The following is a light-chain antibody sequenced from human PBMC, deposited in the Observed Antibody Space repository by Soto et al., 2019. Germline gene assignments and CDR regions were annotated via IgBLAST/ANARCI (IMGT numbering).Light chain of an antibody. CDR1: QSISSW. CDR3: QLGIT. Sequence: DIQMTQSPSTLSASVGDRVTITCRASQSISSWLAWYQQKPGKAPKLLIYKASSLDSGVPSRFSGSGSGTEFTLTISSLQPDYFATYSCQLGITFGQGTRLEI. CDR2: KAS. V-gene: IGKV1-5*03. J-gene: IGKJ5*01.